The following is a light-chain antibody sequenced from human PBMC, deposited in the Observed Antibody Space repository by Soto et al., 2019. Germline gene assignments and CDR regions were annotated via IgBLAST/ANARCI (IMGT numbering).Light chain of an antibody. CDR1: RGISSY. Sequence: QLSQSRAYLSAAVGDRVTITCRASRGISSYLAWYQQKPGKAPKLLIYAASTLQTGVPSRFSGSGSGTEFTLTISSLQPEDFATYYCQQLNSYLIPFGQGTRLEIK. V-gene: IGKV1-9*01. CDR3: QQLNSYLIP. J-gene: IGKJ5*01. CDR2: AAS.